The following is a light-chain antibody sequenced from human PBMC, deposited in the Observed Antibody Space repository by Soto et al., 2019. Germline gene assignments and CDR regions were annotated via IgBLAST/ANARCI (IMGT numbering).Light chain of an antibody. CDR3: QQSYSTTWT. V-gene: IGKV1-39*01. Sequence: DIQMTQSPSSLSASVGDRVTITCRASQGISTYLNWYQQRPGKAPKLLIYAASSLQSGVPSRFSGSGSETHFTLTISSLQPEDFATYSCQQSYSTTWTSGQGNKGDIK. CDR2: AAS. J-gene: IGKJ1*01. CDR1: QGISTY.